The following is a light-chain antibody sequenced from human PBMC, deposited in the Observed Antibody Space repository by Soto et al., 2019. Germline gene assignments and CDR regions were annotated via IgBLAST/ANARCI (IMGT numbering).Light chain of an antibody. Sequence: QSALTQPRSVSGSPGQSVTISCTGTSSDVGGYNYVSWYQHHPGKAPKLMIYDVDKRPSGVPGRFSGSKSGNTASLTISGLQAEDEADYYCCSYPGSYPFVFGTGTKLTVL. J-gene: IGLJ1*01. CDR1: SSDVGGYNY. V-gene: IGLV2-11*01. CDR2: DVD. CDR3: CSYPGSYPFV.